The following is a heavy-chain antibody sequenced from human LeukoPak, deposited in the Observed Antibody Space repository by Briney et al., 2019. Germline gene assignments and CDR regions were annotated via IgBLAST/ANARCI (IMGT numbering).Heavy chain of an antibody. V-gene: IGHV5-51*01. CDR1: GYSFGDYW. D-gene: IGHD6-25*01. J-gene: IGHJ4*02. Sequence: GESLKISCKGSGYSFGDYWIAWVRQMPGKGLEWMGIVYPGDSDTTYSPSFQGQVTLSADKSIKTAYLQWSSLRASDSAMYYCAKYDSSGYIDYWGQGTLVTVSS. CDR3: AKYDSSGYIDY. CDR2: VYPGDSDT.